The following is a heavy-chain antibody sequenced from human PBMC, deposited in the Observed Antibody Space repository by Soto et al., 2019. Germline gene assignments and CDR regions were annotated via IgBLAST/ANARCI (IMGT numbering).Heavy chain of an antibody. D-gene: IGHD3-16*02. CDR3: AIDFGLTDYDYVWGSYPTPLRY. J-gene: IGHJ4*02. CDR2: IYYSGST. V-gene: IGHV4-31*03. Sequence: SETLSLTCTVSGGSISSGGYYWSWIRPHPGKSLERIGYIYYSGSTYYNPSLKSRVTISVDTSKNQFSLKLSSVTAADTAVFYFAIDFGLTDYDYVWGSYPTPLRYWGQGTLVTVSS. CDR1: GGSISSGGYY.